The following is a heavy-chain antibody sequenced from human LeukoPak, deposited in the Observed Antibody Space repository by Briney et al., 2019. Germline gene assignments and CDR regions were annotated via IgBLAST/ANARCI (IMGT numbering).Heavy chain of an antibody. CDR2: IKKTADGLTT. CDR3: TRSYVNRQDTARVSVRYYYYYYMDV. Sequence: GGSLRLSCTFSGFTFRDYALTWVRQTPGKGLEWVGFIKKTADGLTTEYAASAKGRFSISGDDSKNIVYLQMNSLTAEDSGFHYCTRSYVNRQDTARVSVRYYYYYYMDVWGTGTTVAVSS. CDR1: GFTFRDYA. D-gene: IGHD5-18*01. J-gene: IGHJ6*03. V-gene: IGHV3-49*04.